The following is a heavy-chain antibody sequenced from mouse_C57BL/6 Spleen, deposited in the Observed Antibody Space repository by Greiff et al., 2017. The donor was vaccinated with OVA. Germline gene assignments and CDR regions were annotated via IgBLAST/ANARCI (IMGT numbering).Heavy chain of an antibody. CDR3: ARWDYGSSYVFAY. CDR2: IYPGDGDT. V-gene: IGHV1-82*01. J-gene: IGHJ3*01. Sequence: VQLQESGPELVKPGASVKISCKASGYAFSSSWMNWVKQRPGKGLEWIGRIYPGDGDTNYNGKFKGKATLTADKSSSTAYMQLSSLTSEDSAVYFCARWDYGSSYVFAYWGQGTLVTVSA. CDR1: GYAFSSSW. D-gene: IGHD1-1*01.